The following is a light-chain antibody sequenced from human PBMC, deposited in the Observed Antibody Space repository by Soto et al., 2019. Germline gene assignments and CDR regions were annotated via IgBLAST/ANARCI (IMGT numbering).Light chain of an antibody. V-gene: IGKV1-5*01. Sequence: DIQMTQSPSILSASVGDRVTITCRASQSVNIWLAWYRQKPGKAPNLLIYDASTLQSGGPSRFGGRGAVTDFTLGNTSLQPDDFATYYCQQYDSFPRTFGQGTRV. CDR1: QSVNIW. CDR2: DAS. J-gene: IGKJ1*01. CDR3: QQYDSFPRT.